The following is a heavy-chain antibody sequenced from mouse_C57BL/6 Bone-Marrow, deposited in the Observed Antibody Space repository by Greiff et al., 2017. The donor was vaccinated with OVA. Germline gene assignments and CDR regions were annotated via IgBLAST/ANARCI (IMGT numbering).Heavy chain of an antibody. CDR3: ARSPYYYGSRGY. Sequence: VQLQESGAELARPGASVKLSCKASGYTFTSYGISWVKQRTGQGLEWIGEIYPRSGNTYYNEKFKGKATLTADKSSSTAYMELRSLTSEDSAVYFCARSPYYYGSRGYWGQGTTLTVSS. J-gene: IGHJ2*01. V-gene: IGHV1-81*01. CDR1: GYTFTSYG. CDR2: IYPRSGNT. D-gene: IGHD1-1*01.